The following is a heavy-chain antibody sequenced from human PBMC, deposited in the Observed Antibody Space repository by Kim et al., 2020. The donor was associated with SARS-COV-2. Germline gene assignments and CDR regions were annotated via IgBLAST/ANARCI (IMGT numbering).Heavy chain of an antibody. D-gene: IGHD5-12*01. Sequence: GGSLRLSCAASGFTFSSYAMSWVRQAPGKGLEWVSAISGSGGSTYYADSVKGRFTISRDNSKNTLYLQMNSLRAEDTAVYYCAIKEWLRFHNYGMDVWGQGTTVTVSS. V-gene: IGHV3-23*01. CDR3: AIKEWLRFHNYGMDV. CDR1: GFTFSSYA. CDR2: ISGSGGST. J-gene: IGHJ6*02.